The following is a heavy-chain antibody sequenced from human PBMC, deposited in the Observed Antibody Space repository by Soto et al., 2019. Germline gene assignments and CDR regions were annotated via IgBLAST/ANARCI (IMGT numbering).Heavy chain of an antibody. CDR2: IYHSGST. J-gene: IGHJ4*02. V-gene: IGHV4-39*07. D-gene: IGHD6-19*01. Sequence: SETLSLTCTVSGDSISSSSYYWGWIRQPPGKGLEWIGEIYHSGSTNYNPSLKSRVTISVDKSKNQFSLKLSSVTAADTAVYYCARVAVAGTRVDYWGQGTLVTVPQ. CDR3: ARVAVAGTRVDY. CDR1: GDSISSSSYY.